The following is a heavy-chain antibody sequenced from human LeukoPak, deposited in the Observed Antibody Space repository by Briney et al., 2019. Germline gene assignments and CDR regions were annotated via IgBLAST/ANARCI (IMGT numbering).Heavy chain of an antibody. Sequence: GGSLRLSCAASGFTFSSYALHWVRQSPSKGLECVAVISYDGSNKSYADSVKGRFTISRDNSKNTLYLQMNSLRAEDTAVYYCAKDSRGYQDYFDYWGQGTLVTVSS. J-gene: IGHJ4*02. D-gene: IGHD3-22*01. CDR1: GFTFSSYA. CDR3: AKDSRGYQDYFDY. V-gene: IGHV3-30*04. CDR2: ISYDGSNK.